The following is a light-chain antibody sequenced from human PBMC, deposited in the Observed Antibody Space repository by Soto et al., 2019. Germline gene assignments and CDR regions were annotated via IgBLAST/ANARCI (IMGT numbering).Light chain of an antibody. V-gene: IGKV1-27*01. CDR1: QGVRNY. Sequence: DIQMTQSPSSLSACVGDRVTITCRASQGVRNYLAWYQQKPGKAPKLLIYGASTLQSGVPSRFSGSGSGTDFTLIISSLQPEDVATYYCQKYDRTPWTYGQGTKVDIK. J-gene: IGKJ1*01. CDR3: QKYDRTPWT. CDR2: GAS.